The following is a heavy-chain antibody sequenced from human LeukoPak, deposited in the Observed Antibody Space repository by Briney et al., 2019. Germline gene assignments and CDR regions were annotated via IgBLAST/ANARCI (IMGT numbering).Heavy chain of an antibody. Sequence: ASVKVSCKASDYPFTSYGISWVRQAPGQGLEWMGWISAYNGHTNYAQMLQGRVTMTTDTSTTTAYMELRNLRSDDTAIYYCARPYKGAVGDYWGQGTLVTVCS. CDR1: DYPFTSYG. D-gene: IGHD1-26*01. CDR2: ISAYNGHT. J-gene: IGHJ4*02. V-gene: IGHV1-18*01. CDR3: ARPYKGAVGDY.